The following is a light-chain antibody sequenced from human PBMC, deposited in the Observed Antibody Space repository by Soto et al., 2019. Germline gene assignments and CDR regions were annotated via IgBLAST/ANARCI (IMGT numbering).Light chain of an antibody. CDR1: SRHVGGYNY. Sequence: HCALTDPSAVFASPGRSIVIPCPITSRHVGGYNYVSPYQQHTSKAPTPMIYDVSNRPSGVSYRSSCSKSGNTASLTISGLQADVQDDYASISYTTSAPYGFVTGTKV. CDR2: DVS. V-gene: IGLV2-14*01. CDR3: ISYTTSAPYG. J-gene: IGLJ1*01.